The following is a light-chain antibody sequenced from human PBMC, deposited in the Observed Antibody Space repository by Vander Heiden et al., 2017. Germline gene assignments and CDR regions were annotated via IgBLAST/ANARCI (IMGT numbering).Light chain of an antibody. CDR2: DAS. CDR1: QCLLHTVGRTY. J-gene: IGKJ1*01. V-gene: IGKV2-29*03. CDR3: MQDINITRT. Sequence: VVLTQTPLSLSVTLGQPASISCKSSQCLLHTVGRTYLFRCRQQQEQPPQNLINDASSRFYGVPERFSGSGSGTEYTMKISRGEEGDVGGYYCMQDINITRTFGQGTKVEIK.